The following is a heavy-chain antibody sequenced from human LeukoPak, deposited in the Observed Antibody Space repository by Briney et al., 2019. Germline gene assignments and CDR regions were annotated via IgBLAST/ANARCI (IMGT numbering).Heavy chain of an antibody. V-gene: IGHV3-9*01. Sequence: GGSLRLSCAAFGFTFEDYAMYWVRQVPGKGLEWVSDISWNSGTIRYADSVKGRFTSSRDNAKKSLYLQMNSLRPEDTAMYYCAKSDSAGSTYALDIWGQGTLVTVSS. CDR1: GFTFEDYA. CDR2: ISWNSGTI. J-gene: IGHJ3*02. CDR3: AKSDSAGSTYALDI. D-gene: IGHD1-1*01.